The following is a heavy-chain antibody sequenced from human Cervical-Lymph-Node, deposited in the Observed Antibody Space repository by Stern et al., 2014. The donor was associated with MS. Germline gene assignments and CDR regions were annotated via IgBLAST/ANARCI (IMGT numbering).Heavy chain of an antibody. CDR2: ISNNSTHT. CDR3: ARARVGDYARSPHLDS. J-gene: IGHJ4*02. V-gene: IGHV3-21*01. CDR1: GFTFSHYS. D-gene: IGHD4-17*01. Sequence: EVQLEESGGGLVKPGESLRLSCDASGFTFSHYSINWVRQAPGKGLAWISSISNNSTHTYYADSVEGRFTISRDSAKDSVSLHMVSLRAEDTAVYYCARARVGDYARSPHLDSWGQGTLVTVSP.